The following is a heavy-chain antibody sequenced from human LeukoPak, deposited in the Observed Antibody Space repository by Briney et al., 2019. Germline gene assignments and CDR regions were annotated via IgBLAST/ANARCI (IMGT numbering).Heavy chain of an antibody. CDR2: ISDRSGHI. D-gene: IGHD4/OR15-4a*01. CDR1: GPSITTYM. J-gene: IGHJ4*02. CDR3: ARRAGAYSHPYDY. Sequence: PGGSLRLSCAASGPSITTYMMNWVRQAPGKGLEWVSSISDRSGHIYYADSVKGRFTISRDNAKNSLSLQMNSLRAEDTAVYYCARRAGAYSHPYDYWGQGTLVTVSS. V-gene: IGHV3-21*04.